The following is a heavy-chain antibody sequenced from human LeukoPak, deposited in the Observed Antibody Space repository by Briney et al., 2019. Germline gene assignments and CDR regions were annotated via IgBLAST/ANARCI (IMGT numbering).Heavy chain of an antibody. Sequence: GGSLRLSCAASGFTLSTISMTWVRQSPGKGLEWVSSIGRSSSYIHYADSVKGRFTISRDNAKNSLYLQMNSLRVEDTAIYHCASHGMDVWGQGTTVTVSS. CDR2: IGRSSSYI. V-gene: IGHV3-21*01. CDR3: ASHGMDV. J-gene: IGHJ6*02. CDR1: GFTLSTIS.